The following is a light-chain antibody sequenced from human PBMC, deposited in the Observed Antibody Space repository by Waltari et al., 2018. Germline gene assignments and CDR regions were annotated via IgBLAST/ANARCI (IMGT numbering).Light chain of an antibody. V-gene: IGLV8-61*01. Sequence: QTVVTQEPSLSVSPGGTVTLTCALSSGSLSSTSYATWYRQTPGQAPRTRVYKGSCRSFGVPDRFSGSVLGNKAALTITGAQADDESDYFCSVYMGSGIWVFGGGTKLTVL. CDR3: SVYMGSGIWV. J-gene: IGLJ3*02. CDR1: SGSLSSTSY. CDR2: KGS.